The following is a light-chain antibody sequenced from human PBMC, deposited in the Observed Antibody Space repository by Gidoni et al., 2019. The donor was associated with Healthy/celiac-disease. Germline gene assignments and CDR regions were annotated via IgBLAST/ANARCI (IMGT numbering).Light chain of an antibody. CDR1: SGIKVNTYR. CDR3: LIWHSSAWV. CDR2: YQSDSDK. Sequence: QAVLTPPSSLSASPGASASPTCTLRSGIKVNTYRGYWYQQKPGSPPHYLLRYQSDSDKEQGSGVPSRFSGSKDASANAGILLISGLQSEDEADYYCLIWHSSAWVFGGGTKLTV. J-gene: IGLJ3*02. V-gene: IGLV5-45*03.